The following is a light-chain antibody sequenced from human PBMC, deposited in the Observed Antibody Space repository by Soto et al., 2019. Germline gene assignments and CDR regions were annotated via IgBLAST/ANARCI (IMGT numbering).Light chain of an antibody. V-gene: IGLV2-8*01. CDR2: EVN. J-gene: IGLJ1*01. CDR1: SSDVGGYNF. CDR3: TSYAGGNNV. Sequence: QSALTQPPSASGSPGQSVTISCPGTSSDVGGYNFVSWYQQYPGKVPKLMVYEVNKRPSGVPDRFSGSKSGNTASLTVSGLQADDEADYYCTSYAGGNNVFGTGTKLTVL.